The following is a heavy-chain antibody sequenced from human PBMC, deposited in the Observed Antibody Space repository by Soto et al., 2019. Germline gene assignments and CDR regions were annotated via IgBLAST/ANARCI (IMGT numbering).Heavy chain of an antibody. D-gene: IGHD2-15*01. V-gene: IGHV1-3*01. Sequence: ASVKVSCKASGYTFTSYAMHWVRQAPGQRLEWMGWINAGNGNTKYSQKFQGRVTITRDTSASTAYMELSSLRSEDTAVYYCARDRKYCSGGSCYSRAFDIWGQGTMVTVSS. CDR1: GYTFTSYA. CDR2: INAGNGNT. J-gene: IGHJ3*02. CDR3: ARDRKYCSGGSCYSRAFDI.